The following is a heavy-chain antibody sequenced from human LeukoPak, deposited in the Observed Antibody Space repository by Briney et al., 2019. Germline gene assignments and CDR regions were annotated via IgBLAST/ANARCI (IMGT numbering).Heavy chain of an antibody. CDR3: ASGAAGTWEWFDP. Sequence: ESGPTLVNPSQTLSLTCTVSGDSIGSGGYYCSWIRQHPGKGLERIGYIYYSGSTSYNPSLKSRVTISFDTSKNHFSLKLSSVTAADTAVYYCASGAAGTWEWFDPWGQGTLVTVSS. CDR2: IYYSGST. V-gene: IGHV4-31*03. D-gene: IGHD6-13*01. J-gene: IGHJ5*02. CDR1: GDSIGSGGYY.